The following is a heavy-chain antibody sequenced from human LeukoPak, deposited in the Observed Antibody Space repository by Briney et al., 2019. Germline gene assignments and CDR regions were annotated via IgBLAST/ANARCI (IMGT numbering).Heavy chain of an antibody. CDR3: ARGGDSSSWPFDY. CDR1: GGSISIYY. J-gene: IGHJ4*02. V-gene: IGHV4-4*07. Sequence: SETLSLTCTVPGGSISIYYWSCIRQPAGKGLEWIGRIYTSGSTNYNPSLKSRVTMSVDTSKNQFSLKLSSVTAADTAVYYCARGGDSSSWPFDYWGQGTLVTVSS. CDR2: IYTSGST. D-gene: IGHD6-13*01.